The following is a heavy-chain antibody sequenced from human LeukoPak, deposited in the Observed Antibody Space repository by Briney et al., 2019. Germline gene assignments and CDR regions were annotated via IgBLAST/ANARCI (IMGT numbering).Heavy chain of an antibody. J-gene: IGHJ4*02. Sequence: SETLSLTCTVSGGSISSSAYYWGWIRQPPGKGLEWIGNIYYSGNTYYNPSLKSRVTISVDTSKNQFSLKLNSVTAADTAVYYCARQYGPGYSSTWYFDYWGQGTLVTVSS. CDR2: IYYSGNT. D-gene: IGHD6-13*01. CDR3: ARQYGPGYSSTWYFDY. V-gene: IGHV4-39*01. CDR1: GGSISSSAYY.